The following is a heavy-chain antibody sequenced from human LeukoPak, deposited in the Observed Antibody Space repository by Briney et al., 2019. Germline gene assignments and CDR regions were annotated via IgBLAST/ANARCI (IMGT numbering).Heavy chain of an antibody. V-gene: IGHV3-48*04. Sequence: GGSLRLSCAASGFTFSSYSMNWVRQAPGKGLEWVSYISSSSSTIYYADSVKGRFTISRDNAKNSLYLQMNSLRAEDTAVYYCAREYYDLLTGLFYFDYWGQGTLVTVSS. CDR1: GFTFSSYS. J-gene: IGHJ4*02. CDR2: ISSSSSTI. D-gene: IGHD3-9*01. CDR3: AREYYDLLTGLFYFDY.